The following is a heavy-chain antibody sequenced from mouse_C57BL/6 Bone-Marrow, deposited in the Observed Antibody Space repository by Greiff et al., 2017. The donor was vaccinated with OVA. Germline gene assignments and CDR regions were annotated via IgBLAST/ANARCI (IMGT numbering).Heavy chain of an antibody. J-gene: IGHJ4*01. CDR2: INYDGSST. CDR1: GFTFSDYY. V-gene: IGHV5-16*01. Sequence: DVKLVESEGGLVQPGSSMKLSCTASGFTFSDYYMAWVRQVPEKGLEWVANINYDGSSTYYLDSLKSRFIISRDNAKNILYLQMSSLKSEDTATYYCARGVSTYAMDYWGQGTSVTVSS. CDR3: ARGVSTYAMDY.